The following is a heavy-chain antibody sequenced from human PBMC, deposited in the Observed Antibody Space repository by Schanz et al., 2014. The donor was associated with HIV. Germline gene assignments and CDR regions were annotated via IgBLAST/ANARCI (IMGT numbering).Heavy chain of an antibody. CDR3: ARLGDGGTDYSDAFDI. CDR2: IWYDGSNK. J-gene: IGHJ3*02. V-gene: IGHV3-33*08. CDR1: GFTFSNAW. D-gene: IGHD1-26*01. Sequence: VQLVESGGGLVQPGGSLRLSCAASGFTFSNAWMNWVRQAPGKGLEWVAVIWYDGSNKYYADSVKGRFTISRDNSKNALFLQMNSLRVEDTAVYYCARLGDGGTDYSDAFDIWGQGTMVTVSS.